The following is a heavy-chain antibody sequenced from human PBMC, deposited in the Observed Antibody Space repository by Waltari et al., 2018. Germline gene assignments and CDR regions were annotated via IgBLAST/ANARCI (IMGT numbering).Heavy chain of an antibody. Sequence: QLQLQESGPGLVKPSETLSLTCTVSGGSISSSSSYWGWIRQPPGKGLEWIGSIYYRGRTYNNPSLKSRVTISVDTSKNQFSLKLSSVTAADTAVYYCAGIAAAGKLDYWGQGTLVTVSS. D-gene: IGHD6-13*01. J-gene: IGHJ4*02. CDR2: IYYRGRT. CDR1: GGSISSSSSY. V-gene: IGHV4-39*07. CDR3: AGIAAAGKLDY.